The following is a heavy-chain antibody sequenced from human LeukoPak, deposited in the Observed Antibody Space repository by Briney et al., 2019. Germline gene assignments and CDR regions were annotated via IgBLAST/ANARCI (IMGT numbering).Heavy chain of an antibody. D-gene: IGHD5-24*01. CDR1: GITLSDFW. CDR3: TRRSTI. Sequence: GSLRLSCTASGITLSDFWFSWVRQAPGKGLEWVARIKAKIHGETTDYAAPVRGRFTISRDDSRNTVYLQMNSLKFEDTAMYYCTRRSTIWGRGTRVTVSS. V-gene: IGHV3-15*01. CDR2: IKAKIHGETT. J-gene: IGHJ4*02.